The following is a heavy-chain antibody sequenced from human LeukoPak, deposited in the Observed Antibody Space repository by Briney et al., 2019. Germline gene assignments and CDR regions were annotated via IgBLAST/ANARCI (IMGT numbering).Heavy chain of an antibody. D-gene: IGHD2-2*01. Sequence: ASVKVSCKASRYTFTRYGISWVRQAPGQGLEWMGWISAYNGNTNYAQKLQGRVTMTTDTSTSTAYMELRSLRSDDTAVYYCARDGDIVVVPAAMPVGGMDVWGKGNTVTVSS. CDR2: ISAYNGNT. CDR3: ARDGDIVVVPAAMPVGGMDV. CDR1: RYTFTRYG. V-gene: IGHV1-18*04. J-gene: IGHJ6*04.